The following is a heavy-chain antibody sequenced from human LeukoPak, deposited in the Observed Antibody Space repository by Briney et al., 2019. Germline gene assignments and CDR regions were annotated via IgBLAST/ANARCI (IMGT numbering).Heavy chain of an antibody. V-gene: IGHV3-48*03. J-gene: IGHJ4*02. D-gene: IGHD2-2*01. CDR2: ISSSGSTI. CDR1: GFTFSSYE. CDR3: AKGRRYCSSTSCYLTHYFDY. Sequence: GGSLRLSCAASGFTFSSYEMNWVRQAPGKGLEWVSYISSSGSTIYYADSVKGRFTISRDNSKNTLYLQMNSLRAEDTAVYYCAKGRRYCSSTSCYLTHYFDYWGQGTLVTVSS.